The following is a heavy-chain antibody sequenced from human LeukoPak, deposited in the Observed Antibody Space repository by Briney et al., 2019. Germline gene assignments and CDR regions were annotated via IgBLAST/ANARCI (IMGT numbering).Heavy chain of an antibody. V-gene: IGHV3-48*03. Sequence: PGGSLRLSCVVSGFTFRNEEMNWVRQAPGKGLEWIAYISNTGSPIHYRDSVKGRFTISRDNAQISLFLQMTSLRPDDTAIYYCAMGGNYAPFDYWGQGALVAVSS. CDR1: GFTFRNEE. CDR2: ISNTGSPI. J-gene: IGHJ4*02. CDR3: AMGGNYAPFDY. D-gene: IGHD1-26*01.